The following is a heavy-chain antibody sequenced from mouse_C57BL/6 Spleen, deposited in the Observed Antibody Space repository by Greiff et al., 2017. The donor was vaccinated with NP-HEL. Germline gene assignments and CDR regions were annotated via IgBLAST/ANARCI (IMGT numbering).Heavy chain of an antibody. CDR2: INPNNGGT. D-gene: IGHD2-4*01. V-gene: IGHV1-26*01. Sequence: EVQLQQSGPELVKPGASVKISCKASGYTFTDYYMNWVKQSHGKSLEWIGDINPNNGGTSYNQKFKGKATLTVDKSSSTAYMELRSLTSEDSAVYYCARGGNYYDYDGGFAYWGQGTLVTVSA. J-gene: IGHJ3*01. CDR3: ARGGNYYDYDGGFAY. CDR1: GYTFTDYY.